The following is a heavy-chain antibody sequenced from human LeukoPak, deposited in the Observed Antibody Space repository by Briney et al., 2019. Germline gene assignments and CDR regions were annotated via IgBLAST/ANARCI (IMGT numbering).Heavy chain of an antibody. CDR3: AREPITSGGNDAFDI. CDR1: GGSISSGAYY. V-gene: IGHV4-39*02. J-gene: IGHJ3*02. Sequence: SETLSLTCIVSGGSISSGAYYWAWIRQPPGKGLEWIGSIYSTGSTYKNPSLKSRVTISIDTSKNQFSLKLNSVAAADTAVFYCAREPITSGGNDAFDIWGQGTMVTVSS. CDR2: IYSTGST. D-gene: IGHD3-16*01.